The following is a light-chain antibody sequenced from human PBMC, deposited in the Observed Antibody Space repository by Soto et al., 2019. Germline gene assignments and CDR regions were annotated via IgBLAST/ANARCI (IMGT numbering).Light chain of an antibody. J-gene: IGLJ3*02. CDR2: EVS. CDR3: SSFKFSTTLRV. CDR1: PNDIGGYDY. Sequence: QSALTQPASVSGSPGQSITISCTGTPNDIGGYDYVSWFQQHPGRAPQLIIFEVSNRPSGISARFSGSKSGNTAFLTISHLQPEDEADNYCSSFKFSTTLRVFGGGTKLTVL. V-gene: IGLV2-14*01.